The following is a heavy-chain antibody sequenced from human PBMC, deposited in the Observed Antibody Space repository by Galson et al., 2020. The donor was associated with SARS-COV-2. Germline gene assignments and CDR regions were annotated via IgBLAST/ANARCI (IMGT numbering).Heavy chain of an antibody. CDR2: IWYDGSNK. Sequence: GESLKISCAASGFTFSSYGMHWVRQAPGKGLEWVAVIWYDGSNKYYADSVKGRFTISRDNSKNTLYLQMNSLRAEDTAVYYCASLSSSWYEGGDYWGQGTLVTVSS. V-gene: IGHV3-33*01. D-gene: IGHD6-13*01. J-gene: IGHJ4*02. CDR1: GFTFSSYG. CDR3: ASLSSSWYEGGDY.